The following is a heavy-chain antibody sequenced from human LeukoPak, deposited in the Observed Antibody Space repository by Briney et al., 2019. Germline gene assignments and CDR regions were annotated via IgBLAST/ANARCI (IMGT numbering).Heavy chain of an antibody. CDR3: ARVGGGTFAY. D-gene: IGHD3-16*01. J-gene: IGHJ4*02. Sequence: SETLSLTCAVSGYSISSGYLWGWIRQPPGKGLEWIGTIYHSGSTYYNSPLKSRVTISVNTSSNQFSLNLTSVTAADTAVYYCARVGGGTFAYWGQGTLVTVSS. CDR1: GYSISSGYL. CDR2: IYHSGST. V-gene: IGHV4-38-2*01.